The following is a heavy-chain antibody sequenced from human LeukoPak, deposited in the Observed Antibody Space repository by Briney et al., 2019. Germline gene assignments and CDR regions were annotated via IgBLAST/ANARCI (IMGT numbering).Heavy chain of an antibody. D-gene: IGHD6-25*01. CDR3: AREAARIFDY. J-gene: IGHJ4*02. CDR1: GGSFSGYY. CDR2: INHSGST. Sequence: SETLSLTCAVYGGSFSGYYCSWIRQPPGKGLEWIGEINHSGSTNYNPSLKSRVTISVDTSKNQFSLKLSSVTAADTAVYYCAREAARIFDYWGQGTLVTVSS. V-gene: IGHV4-34*01.